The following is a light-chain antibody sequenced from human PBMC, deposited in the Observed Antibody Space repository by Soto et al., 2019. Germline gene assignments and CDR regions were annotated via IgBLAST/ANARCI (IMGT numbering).Light chain of an antibody. CDR2: DVT. Sequence: QSVLTQPASVSGSPGQSITISCTGTSSDVGDYNYVSWYQQHPGEAPKLMICDVTNRPSGVSNRFSGSKSGNTASLTISGLQAEDEADYYCSSHTSSTTQVFGGGTKLTVL. J-gene: IGLJ2*01. V-gene: IGLV2-14*03. CDR1: SSDVGDYNY. CDR3: SSHTSSTTQV.